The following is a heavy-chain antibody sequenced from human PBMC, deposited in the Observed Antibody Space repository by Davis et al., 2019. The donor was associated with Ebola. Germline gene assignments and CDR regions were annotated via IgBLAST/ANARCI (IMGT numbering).Heavy chain of an antibody. CDR2: ISYDGSNK. V-gene: IGHV3-30-3*01. CDR1: GFTFPSYA. Sequence: GESLKISCAASGFTFPSYAMPWVRQAPGNGLGWVAVISYDGSNKYYADSVKGRFTISRDNSKNTLYLQMNSLRAEDTAVYYCARSTGLTDWGQGTLVTVSS. CDR3: ARSTGLTD. J-gene: IGHJ4*02. D-gene: IGHD3-9*01.